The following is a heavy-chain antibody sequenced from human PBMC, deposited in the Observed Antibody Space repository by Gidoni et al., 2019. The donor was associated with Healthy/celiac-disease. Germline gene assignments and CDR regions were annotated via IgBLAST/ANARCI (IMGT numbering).Heavy chain of an antibody. V-gene: IGHV3-21*01. Sequence: EVQLVESGGGLVKPGGSLRLSCAASGFTFSSYSMNWVRQAPGKGLEWVSSISSSSSYIYYADSVKGRFTISRDNAKNSLYLQMNSLRAEDTAVYYCARDPLTIFGVVVYYFDYWGQGTLVTVSS. CDR1: GFTFSSYS. CDR3: ARDPLTIFGVVVYYFDY. J-gene: IGHJ4*02. D-gene: IGHD3-3*01. CDR2: ISSSSSYI.